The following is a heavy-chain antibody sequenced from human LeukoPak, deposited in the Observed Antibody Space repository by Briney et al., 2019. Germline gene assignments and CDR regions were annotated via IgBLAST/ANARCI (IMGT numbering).Heavy chain of an antibody. CDR2: ISSSSSTI. Sequence: GGSLRLSCVASGFTFSRDDMNWVRQAPGKGLEWVSYISSSSSTIYYADSVKGRFTISRDNAKNSLYLQMNSLRAEDTAVYYCARFREYSSSSAFDIWGQGTMVTVSS. J-gene: IGHJ3*02. D-gene: IGHD6-6*01. V-gene: IGHV3-48*01. CDR1: GFTFSRDD. CDR3: ARFREYSSSSAFDI.